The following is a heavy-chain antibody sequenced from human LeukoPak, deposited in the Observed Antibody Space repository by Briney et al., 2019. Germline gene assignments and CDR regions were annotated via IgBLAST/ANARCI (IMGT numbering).Heavy chain of an antibody. Sequence: SETLSLTCAVYGGSFRGYYWSWIRQPPGKGLEWIGEINHSGSTNYNPSLKSRVTISVDTSKNQFSLKLSSVTAADTAVYYCARGNSSWPFNYWGQGTLVTVSS. CDR1: GGSFRGYY. V-gene: IGHV4-34*01. J-gene: IGHJ4*02. CDR2: INHSGST. D-gene: IGHD6-13*01. CDR3: ARGNSSWPFNY.